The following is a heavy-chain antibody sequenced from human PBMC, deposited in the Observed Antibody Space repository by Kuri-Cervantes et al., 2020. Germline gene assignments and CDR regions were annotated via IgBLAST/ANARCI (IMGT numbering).Heavy chain of an antibody. CDR2: IYSGGST. J-gene: IGHJ4*02. Sequence: GESLKISCAASGFTFSSYAMSWVRQAPGKGLEWVSVIYSGGSTYYADSVKGRFTISRDNSKNTLYLQMNSLRAEDTAVYYCARDGLGRWYYFDYWGQGTLVTVSS. CDR3: ARDGLGRWYYFDY. D-gene: IGHD5-24*01. V-gene: IGHV3-66*01. CDR1: GFTFSSYA.